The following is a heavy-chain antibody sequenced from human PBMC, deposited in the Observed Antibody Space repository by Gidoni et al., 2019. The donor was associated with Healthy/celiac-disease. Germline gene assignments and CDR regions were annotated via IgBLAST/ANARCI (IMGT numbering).Heavy chain of an antibody. D-gene: IGHD3-3*01. CDR3: AKCVDARVRSGMDV. CDR2: IGGSGGST. CDR1: GFTFSSYA. Sequence: EVQLLESGGGLVQPGGSLRLSCAASGFTFSSYAMSWVRQAPGKGLEWVSAIGGSGGSTYYADSVKGRFTISRDNSKNTLYLQMNSLRAEDTAVYYCAKCVDARVRSGMDVWGQGTTVTVSS. V-gene: IGHV3-23*01. J-gene: IGHJ6*02.